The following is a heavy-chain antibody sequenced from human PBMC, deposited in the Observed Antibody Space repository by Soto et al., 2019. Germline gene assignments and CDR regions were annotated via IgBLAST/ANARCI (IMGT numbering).Heavy chain of an antibody. Sequence: SVKVSCKASGGTFSSYAISWVRQAPGQGLEWMGGIIPIFGTANYAQKFQGRVTITADESTSTAYMELSSLRSEDTAVHYCARVYSGSFSSLTPVYYYYGMDVWGQGTTVTVSS. CDR2: IIPIFGTA. CDR1: GGTFSSYA. D-gene: IGHD1-26*01. J-gene: IGHJ6*02. V-gene: IGHV1-69*13. CDR3: ARVYSGSFSSLTPVYYYYGMDV.